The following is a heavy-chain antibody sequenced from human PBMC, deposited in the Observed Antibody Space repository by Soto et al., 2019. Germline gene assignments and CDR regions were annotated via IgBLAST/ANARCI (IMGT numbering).Heavy chain of an antibody. CDR2: ISYSGST. D-gene: IGHD1-26*01. V-gene: IGHV4-31*03. CDR1: GDSVSSGSHF. CDR3: ARGRPMMGAKTIFDY. J-gene: IGHJ4*02. Sequence: QVQLQESGPGLVKPSQTLSLTCTVSGDSVSSGSHFWTWIRQHPGKGLEWLGYISYSGSTYYNPSLNPSLKTRLSISIDTSENHFSLHLSSVNAADTAVYYCARGRPMMGAKTIFDYWGPATLVTVSS.